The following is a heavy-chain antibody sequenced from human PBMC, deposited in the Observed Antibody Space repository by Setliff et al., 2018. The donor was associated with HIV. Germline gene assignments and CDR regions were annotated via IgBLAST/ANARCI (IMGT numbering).Heavy chain of an antibody. CDR1: GGTFSSYA. CDR2: IIPIFGTE. CDR3: ARGTSPGVVVDATGDGFDI. D-gene: IGHD2-15*01. V-gene: IGHV1-69*13. J-gene: IGHJ3*02. Sequence: ASVKVSCKASGGTFSSYAFSWVRQAPGQGLEWMGGIIPIFGTENYAQKFQGRVTITADEYTSTAYMELSSLRSEDTGVYYCARGTSPGVVVDATGDGFDIWGQGTMVTVSS.